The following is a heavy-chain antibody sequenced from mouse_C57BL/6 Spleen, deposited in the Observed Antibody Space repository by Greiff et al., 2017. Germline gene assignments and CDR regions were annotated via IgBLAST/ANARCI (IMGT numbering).Heavy chain of an antibody. D-gene: IGHD4-1*01. CDR2: INPNNGGT. CDR1: GYTFTDYY. V-gene: IGHV1-26*01. Sequence: EVKLQQSGPELVKPGASVKISCKASGYTFTDYYMNWVKQSHGKSLEWIGDINPNNGGTSYNQKFKGKATLTVDKSSSTAYMELRSLTSEDSAVYYCARAGSEYFDYWGQGTTLTVSS. CDR3: ARAGSEYFDY. J-gene: IGHJ2*01.